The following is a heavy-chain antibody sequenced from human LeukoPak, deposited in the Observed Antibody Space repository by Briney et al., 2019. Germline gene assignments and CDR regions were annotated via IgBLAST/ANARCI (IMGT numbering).Heavy chain of an antibody. D-gene: IGHD4-11*01. CDR1: GFTFDSYA. J-gene: IGHJ4*02. CDR2: ISYDGSNK. V-gene: IGHV3-30*01. Sequence: GGSLRLSCAASGFTFDSYAMHWVRQAPGKGLEWVALISYDGSNKYYADSVKGRFTISRDNSKNTLYLQMNSLRAEDTAVYYCARPDYSNYEQYYLDYWGQGTLVTVSS. CDR3: ARPDYSNYEQYYLDY.